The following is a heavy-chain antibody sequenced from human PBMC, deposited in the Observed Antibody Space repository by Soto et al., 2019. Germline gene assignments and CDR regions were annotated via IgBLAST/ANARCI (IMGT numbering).Heavy chain of an antibody. J-gene: IGHJ5*02. Sequence: GASVAFSCEASVYTFTSYDSKWVRQAPGQGLEWMGWMNPNSGNTGYAQKFQGRVTMTRNTSISTAYMELSSLRSEDTAVYYCASGGITGTNIGGPWGQGTLVTVSS. V-gene: IGHV1-8*02. D-gene: IGHD1-7*01. CDR3: ASGGITGTNIGGP. CDR1: VYTFTSYD. CDR2: MNPNSGNT.